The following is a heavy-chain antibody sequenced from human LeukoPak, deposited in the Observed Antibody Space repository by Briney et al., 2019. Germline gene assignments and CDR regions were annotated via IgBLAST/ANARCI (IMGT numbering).Heavy chain of an antibody. CDR2: IYYSGST. V-gene: IGHV4-59*01. D-gene: IGHD4-17*01. Sequence: SGTLSLTCTVSGGSISSYYWSWIRQPPGKGLEWIGYIYYSGSTNYNPSLKSRVTISVDTSKNQFSLKLSSVTAADTAVYYCARDNGYYPYYNYYMDVWGKGTTVTVSS. J-gene: IGHJ6*03. CDR1: GGSISSYY. CDR3: ARDNGYYPYYNYYMDV.